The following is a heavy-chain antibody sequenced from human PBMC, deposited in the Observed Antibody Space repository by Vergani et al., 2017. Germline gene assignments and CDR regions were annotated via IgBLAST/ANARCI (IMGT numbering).Heavy chain of an antibody. D-gene: IGHD6-13*01. CDR3: ARGGIATAAVFDY. Sequence: QVQLVESGGGVVQPGRSLRLSCAASGFTFSHYGMPWVRQAPGKGLEWVAVIWYDGSSKDYADSVKGRFTISRDNSKNTLYLQMNSLRAEDTAVYYCARGGIATAAVFDYWGQGTLVTVSS. J-gene: IGHJ4*02. CDR1: GFTFSHYG. CDR2: IWYDGSSK. V-gene: IGHV3-33*01.